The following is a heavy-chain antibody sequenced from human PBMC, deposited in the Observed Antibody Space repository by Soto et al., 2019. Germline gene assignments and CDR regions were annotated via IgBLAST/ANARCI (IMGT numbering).Heavy chain of an antibody. J-gene: IGHJ1*01. CDR1: GFTFSSYS. CDR3: ATSTVAAEYFQH. CDR2: ISRSSSYI. Sequence: EVQLVEYGGGLVKPGGSLRLSCAASGFTFSSYSMNWVRQAPGKGLEWVSSISRSSSYIYYADSVKGRFTISRDNAKNSLYLQMNSLRAEDTAVYYCATSTVAAEYFQHWGQGTLVTVSS. V-gene: IGHV3-21*06. D-gene: IGHD2-15*01.